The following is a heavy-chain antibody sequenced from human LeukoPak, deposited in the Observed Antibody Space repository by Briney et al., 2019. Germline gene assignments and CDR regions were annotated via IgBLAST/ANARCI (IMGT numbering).Heavy chain of an antibody. J-gene: IGHJ5*02. D-gene: IGHD2-2*01. V-gene: IGHV1-18*01. CDR3: ARDHRYHKEYNWFDP. Sequence: ASVKVSCKASGYTFTSYGISWVRQAPGQGLEWMGWISAYNGNTNYAQKLQGRVTMTTDTSTSTAYMELRSLRSDDTAVYYCARDHRYHKEYNWFDPWGQGTLVTVSS. CDR1: GYTFTSYG. CDR2: ISAYNGNT.